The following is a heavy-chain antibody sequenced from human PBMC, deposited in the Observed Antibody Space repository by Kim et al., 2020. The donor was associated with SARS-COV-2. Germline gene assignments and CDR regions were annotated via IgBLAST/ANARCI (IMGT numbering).Heavy chain of an antibody. V-gene: IGHV3-74*01. CDR3: ARGGFDI. J-gene: IGHJ3*02. CDR2: IYPDGRGT. Sequence: GGSLRLSCAASGFTFSSNWMHWVRQVPGMGLVWVSHIYPDGRGTDYADSVKGRFTISRDNAKNMLYLQMNSLRADDTAVYYCARGGFDIWGQGTMVTVSS. CDR1: GFTFSSNW.